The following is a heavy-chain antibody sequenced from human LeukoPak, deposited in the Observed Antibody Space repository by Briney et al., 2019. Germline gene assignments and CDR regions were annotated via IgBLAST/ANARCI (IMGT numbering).Heavy chain of an antibody. CDR2: INSDGRRT. CDR1: GFTFSDYW. CDR3: ARVGRGDSSGLIDY. J-gene: IGHJ4*02. D-gene: IGHD3-22*01. V-gene: IGHV3-74*01. Sequence: PGGSLRLSCAASGFTFSDYWMHWVRQAPGKGLVWVSRINSDGRRTTYADSVKGRLTISRHNAKHTEHLQMDSQRAEDTAEYYCARVGRGDSSGLIDYWGQGTLVTVSS.